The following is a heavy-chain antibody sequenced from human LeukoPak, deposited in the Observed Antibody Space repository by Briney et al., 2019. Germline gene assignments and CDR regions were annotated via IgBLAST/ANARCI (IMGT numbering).Heavy chain of an antibody. CDR2: INHSGST. V-gene: IGHV4-34*01. CDR3: AREGGAGRLYSSSWYPTNWFDP. Sequence: SETLSLTCAVYGGSFSGYYWSWIRQPPGKGLEWIGEINHSGSTNYNPSLKSRVTISVDTSKNQFSLKLSSVTAADTAVYYCAREGGAGRLYSSSWYPTNWFDPWGQGTLVTVSS. D-gene: IGHD6-13*01. CDR1: GGSFSGYY. J-gene: IGHJ5*02.